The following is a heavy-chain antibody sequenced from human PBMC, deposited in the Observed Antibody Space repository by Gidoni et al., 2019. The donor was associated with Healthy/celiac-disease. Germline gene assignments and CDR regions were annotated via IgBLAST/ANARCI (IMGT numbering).Heavy chain of an antibody. V-gene: IGHV3-30*18. CDR2: ISYDGSNK. J-gene: IGHJ6*02. CDR3: AKGGGYSGYVPPRYGMDV. Sequence: QVQLVESGGGVVQPGRSLRLSCAASGFPFSSYGMHWVRQAPGKGLEWVAVISYDGSNKYYADSVKGRFTISRDNSKNTLYLQMNSLRAEDTAVYYCAKGGGYSGYVPPRYGMDVWGQGTTVTVSS. CDR1: GFPFSSYG. D-gene: IGHD5-12*01.